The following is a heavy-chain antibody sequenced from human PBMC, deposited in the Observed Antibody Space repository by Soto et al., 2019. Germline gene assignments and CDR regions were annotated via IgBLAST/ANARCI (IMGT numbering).Heavy chain of an antibody. V-gene: IGHV3-43D*03. CDR2: ISWDGGST. CDR1: GFTFDDYA. D-gene: IGHD7-27*01. CDR3: AKETGLSYYDYGMDV. Sequence: GGSLRLSCAASGFTFDDYAMHWGRQAPGKGLEWVSLISWDGGSTYYADSVKGRFTISRDNSKNSLYLQMNSLRAEDTALYYCAKETGLSYYDYGMDVWGQGTTVTVSS. J-gene: IGHJ6*02.